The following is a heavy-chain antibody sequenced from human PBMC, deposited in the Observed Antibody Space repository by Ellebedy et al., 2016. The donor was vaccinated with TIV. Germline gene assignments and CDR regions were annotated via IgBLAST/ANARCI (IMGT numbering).Heavy chain of an antibody. D-gene: IGHD4-17*01. Sequence: GESLKISCAASGFTFTDFYMAWIRQAPGKGLEWVSHIGESGRNTNYADSVKGRFTISRDSAKNSLYLQMNSLRAEDTAVYYCARGSGDLPFDYWGQGTLVTVSS. CDR3: ARGSGDLPFDY. J-gene: IGHJ4*02. CDR1: GFTFTDFY. V-gene: IGHV3-11*06. CDR2: IGESGRNT.